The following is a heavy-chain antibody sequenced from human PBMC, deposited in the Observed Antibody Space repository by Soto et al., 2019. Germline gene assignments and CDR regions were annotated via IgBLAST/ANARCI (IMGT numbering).Heavy chain of an antibody. D-gene: IGHD3-22*01. CDR1: GLTFSNYS. V-gene: IGHV3-48*02. Sequence: PGGSMRHSCAASGLTFSNYSMNWVRKATGKGLEWVSYISSSSSTIYYADSVKGRFTISRDNAKNSLYLQMNSLRDEDTAVYYWARGFGNYYDSSGFPETWFDPWGQGTLVTVSS. CDR2: ISSSSSTI. J-gene: IGHJ5*02. CDR3: ARGFGNYYDSSGFPETWFDP.